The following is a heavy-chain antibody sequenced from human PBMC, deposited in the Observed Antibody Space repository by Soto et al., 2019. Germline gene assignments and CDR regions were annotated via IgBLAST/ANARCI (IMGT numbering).Heavy chain of an antibody. CDR2: IWYDGSNK. J-gene: IGHJ4*02. Sequence: GESLKISCAASGFTFSSYGMHWVRQAPGKGLEWVAVIWYDGSNKYYTDSVKGRFTISRDNSKNTLYLQMNSLRAEDTAVYYWARGSYYDSSGSYWAFDYWGQGTLVTVSS. CDR1: GFTFSSYG. CDR3: ARGSYYDSSGSYWAFDY. D-gene: IGHD3-22*01. V-gene: IGHV3-33*01.